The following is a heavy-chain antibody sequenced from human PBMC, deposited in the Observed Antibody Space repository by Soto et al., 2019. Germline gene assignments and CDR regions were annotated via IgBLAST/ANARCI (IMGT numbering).Heavy chain of an antibody. CDR2: IYVTGAV. V-gene: IGHV4-31*03. J-gene: IGHJ5*02. CDR3: ARLRIATNNYKWFDP. CDR1: GAALNSGNYY. Sequence: SETLSLTCSVSGAALNSGNYYWSWIRQVPGKGPEWIGHIYVTGAVDYNPSLRDRITISQDTSERQFSLNLRLVTAADTAVYYCARLRIATNNYKWFDPWGQGTLVTVSS. D-gene: IGHD2-21*01.